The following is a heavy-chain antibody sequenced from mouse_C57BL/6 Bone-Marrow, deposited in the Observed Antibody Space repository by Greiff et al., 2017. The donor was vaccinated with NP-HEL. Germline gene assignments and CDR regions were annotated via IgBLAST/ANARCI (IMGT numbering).Heavy chain of an antibody. J-gene: IGHJ4*01. CDR2: ISDGGSYT. CDR1: GFTFSSYA. Sequence: EVMLVESGGGLVKPGGSLKLSCAASGFTFSSYAMSWVRQTPEKRLEWVATISDGGSYTNYPDNVKGRFTISRDNAKNNLYLQMSHLKSEDTAMYYCAREGWLPYAMDYWGQGTSVTVSS. V-gene: IGHV5-4*01. D-gene: IGHD2-3*01. CDR3: AREGWLPYAMDY.